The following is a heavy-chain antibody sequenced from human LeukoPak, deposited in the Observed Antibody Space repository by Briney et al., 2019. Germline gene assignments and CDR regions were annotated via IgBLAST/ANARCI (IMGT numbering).Heavy chain of an antibody. V-gene: IGHV3-49*04. CDR3: SRYTGSSVGY. J-gene: IGHJ4*02. Sequence: GGSLRLSCKASGFTFDDHAMTWVRQAPGKGLEWVGFIRSKVYGGTTEYAASVKGRFTISKDDSKNIAYLQMNSLKTEDTAVYYCSRYTGSSVGYWGQGTRVTVSS. CDR2: IRSKVYGGTT. D-gene: IGHD1-26*01. CDR1: GFTFDDHA.